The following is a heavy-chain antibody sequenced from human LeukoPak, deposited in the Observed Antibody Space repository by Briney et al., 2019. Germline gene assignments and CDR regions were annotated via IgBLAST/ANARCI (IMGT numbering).Heavy chain of an antibody. Sequence: GGSLRLSCTASGFTFNDYFMNWIRQAPGKGLEWVSAISGSGGSTYYADSVKGRFTISRDNSKNTLYLQMNSLRAEDTAVYYCAKDFLPAAMKGYFDYWGQGTLVTVSS. D-gene: IGHD2-2*01. V-gene: IGHV3-23*01. CDR2: ISGSGGST. CDR3: AKDFLPAAMKGYFDY. J-gene: IGHJ4*02. CDR1: GFTFNDYF.